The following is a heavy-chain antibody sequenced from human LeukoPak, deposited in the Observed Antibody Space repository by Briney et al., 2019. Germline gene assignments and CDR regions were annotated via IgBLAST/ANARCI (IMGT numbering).Heavy chain of an antibody. CDR3: ARQLHYGSGSYYLPWFDP. D-gene: IGHD3-10*01. Sequence: SETLSLTCTVSGGSISSYYWSWIRQPPGKGLEWTGYIYYSGSTNYNPSLKSRVTISVDTSKNQFSLKLSSVTAADTAVYYCARQLHYGSGSYYLPWFDPWGQGTLVTVSS. V-gene: IGHV4-59*08. CDR1: GGSISSYY. J-gene: IGHJ5*02. CDR2: IYYSGST.